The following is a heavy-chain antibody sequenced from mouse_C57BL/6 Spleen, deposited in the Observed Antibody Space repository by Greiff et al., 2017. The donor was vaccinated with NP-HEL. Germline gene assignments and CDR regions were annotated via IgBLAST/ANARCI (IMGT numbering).Heavy chain of an antibody. Sequence: EVQLQQSGPELVKPGASVKISCKASGYTFTDYYMNWVKQSHGKSLEWIGDINPNNGGTSYNQKFKGKATLTVDKSSSTAYMEIRSLTSEDSAVYYCARSRNYSNLCAYWGQGTLVTVSA. CDR1: GYTFTDYY. CDR2: INPNNGGT. J-gene: IGHJ3*01. D-gene: IGHD2-5*01. CDR3: ARSRNYSNLCAY. V-gene: IGHV1-26*01.